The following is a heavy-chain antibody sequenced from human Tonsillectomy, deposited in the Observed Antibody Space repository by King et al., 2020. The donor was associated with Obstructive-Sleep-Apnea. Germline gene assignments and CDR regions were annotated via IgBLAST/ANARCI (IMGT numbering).Heavy chain of an antibody. D-gene: IGHD5-18*01. CDR2: IYYSGSS. J-gene: IGHJ5*02. Sequence: QLQESGPGLVKPSQTLSLTCTVSGGPISSGGYYWNWIRQHPGKGLEWIGYIYYSGSSHYNPSLKSRVTISVDTSKNQFSLRLNSVTAADTAVYYCARSPYSYGFVSWFDPWGQGILVTVSS. CDR1: GGPISSGGYY. V-gene: IGHV4-31*03. CDR3: ARSPYSYGFVSWFDP.